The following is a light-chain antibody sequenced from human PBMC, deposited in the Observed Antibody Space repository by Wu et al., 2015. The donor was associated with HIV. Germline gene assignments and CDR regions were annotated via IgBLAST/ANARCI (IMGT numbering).Light chain of an antibody. CDR1: QSLSSN. V-gene: IGKV3-15*01. Sequence: EIVMTQSPATLSVSPGERATLSCRASQSLSSNLAWYQQKPGQAPRLLIYGASTRATDIPDRFSGSGSETEFTLTITNVQSEDFAVYYCQQYNNWPPWTFGQGTKVEIK. CDR3: QQYNNWPPWT. CDR2: GAS. J-gene: IGKJ1*01.